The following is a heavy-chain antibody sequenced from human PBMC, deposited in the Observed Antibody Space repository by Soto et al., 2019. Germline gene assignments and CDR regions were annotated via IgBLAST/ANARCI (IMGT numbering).Heavy chain of an antibody. Sequence: GSLRLSCVASGFIFENFGMSWVRQAPGKGLEWISSISGSGFKKYYADSVKGRFTISRDNSKSTVYLELNNLSAEDTAVYHCAKNQGVELVPLATVDWFDPWGQGSVVTVSS. V-gene: IGHV3-23*01. CDR2: ISGSGFKK. CDR1: GFIFENFG. D-gene: IGHD1-26*01. J-gene: IGHJ5*02. CDR3: AKNQGVELVPLATVDWFDP.